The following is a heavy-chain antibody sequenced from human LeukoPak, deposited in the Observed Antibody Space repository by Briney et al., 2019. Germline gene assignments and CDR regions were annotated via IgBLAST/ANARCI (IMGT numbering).Heavy chain of an antibody. CDR2: IRYDGSNK. V-gene: IGHV3-30*02. J-gene: IGHJ6*03. CDR3: AKEVPGYYYYYMDV. Sequence: GGSLRLSCAASGFTFSSYGMHWVRQAPGKGLEWVAFIRYDGSNKYYADSVKGRFTISRDNSKNTLYLQMNSLRAEDTAVYYCAKEVPGYYYYYMDVWGKGTTVTVSS. CDR1: GFTFSSYG.